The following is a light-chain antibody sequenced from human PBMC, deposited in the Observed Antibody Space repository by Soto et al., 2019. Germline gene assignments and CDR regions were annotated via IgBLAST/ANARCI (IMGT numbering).Light chain of an antibody. V-gene: IGLV1-44*01. CDR3: AAWDDSLNGLYV. Sequence: QSVLTQPPSASGTPGQRVTISCSGSSSNIGSNTVNWYQQLPGTAPKLLIYSNNQRPSGVPDRFSGSKSGTSASLAISGLRSEDGTDYYCAAWDDSLNGLYVFGTGTKVTVL. J-gene: IGLJ1*01. CDR2: SNN. CDR1: SSNIGSNT.